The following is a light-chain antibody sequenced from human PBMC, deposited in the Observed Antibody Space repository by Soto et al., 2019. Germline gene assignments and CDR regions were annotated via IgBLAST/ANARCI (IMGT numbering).Light chain of an antibody. CDR1: SSDVGGHNY. J-gene: IGLJ1*01. CDR2: EVD. CDR3: SSFTTSSTLYV. V-gene: IGLV2-14*01. Sequence: QSVLSQPASVSGSPGQSITMSCPGTSSDVGGHNYVSWYQQHPGKAPKVMIYEVDNRPAGISNRFSGSKSGTTASLTISGLQAEDEADYYCSSFTTSSTLYVFGTGSKVTGL.